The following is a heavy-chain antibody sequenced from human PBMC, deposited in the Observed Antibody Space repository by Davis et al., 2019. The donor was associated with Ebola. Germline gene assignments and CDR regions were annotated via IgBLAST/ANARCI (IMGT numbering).Heavy chain of an antibody. CDR2: INPNSGGT. CDR1: GYTFTGYY. D-gene: IGHD3-22*01. V-gene: IGHV1-2*02. Sequence: ASVKVSCKASGYTFTGYYMHWVRQAPGQGLEWMGWINPNSGGTNYAQKFQGRVTMTRDTSISTAYMELSRLRSDDTAVYYCARDRPYYYDSSGYYNDYWGQGTLVTVSS. CDR3: ARDRPYYYDSSGYYNDY. J-gene: IGHJ4*02.